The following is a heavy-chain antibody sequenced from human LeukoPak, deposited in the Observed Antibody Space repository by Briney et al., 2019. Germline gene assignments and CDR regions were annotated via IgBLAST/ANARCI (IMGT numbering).Heavy chain of an antibody. D-gene: IGHD3-22*01. Sequence: PGGSLRLSCAASGFTFSAYWMSWVRQAPGKGLEWVANIKQDGGEEYYVDSVKGRFAISRDNAKNSLHLHMNSLRAEDTAVYYCARAGYYFDYWGQGTLVTVSS. CDR1: GFTFSAYW. V-gene: IGHV3-7*01. CDR2: IKQDGGEE. CDR3: ARAGYYFDY. J-gene: IGHJ4*02.